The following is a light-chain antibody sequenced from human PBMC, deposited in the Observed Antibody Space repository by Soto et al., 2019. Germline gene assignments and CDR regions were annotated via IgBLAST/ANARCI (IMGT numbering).Light chain of an antibody. V-gene: IGKV3-20*01. CDR1: QSVSSSY. J-gene: IGKJ5*01. CDR2: GAS. CDR3: QQYGSFPIT. Sequence: EIVLTQSPGTLSLSPGERATLSCRASQSVSSSYLAWYQQKPGQAPRLLIYGASSRAPGIPDRFSGSGSGTDFTLTISRLEPKDFAVYYCQQYGSFPITFGQGTRLEIK.